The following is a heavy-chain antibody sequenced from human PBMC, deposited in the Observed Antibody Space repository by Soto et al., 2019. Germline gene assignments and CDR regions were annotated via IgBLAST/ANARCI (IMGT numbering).Heavy chain of an antibody. CDR1: GFTFSSYW. CDR2: IKQDGIEK. CDR3: ARVYPGSGWPYHYYGMDV. V-gene: IGHV3-7*01. J-gene: IGHJ6*02. D-gene: IGHD6-19*01. Sequence: EVQLVESGGGLVQPGGSLRLSCVASGFTFSSYWMSWVRQAPGKGLEWVANIKQDGIEKYYVDSVKDRFTISRDNAKNSLYLQMNSLRAEDSAVYYCARVYPGSGWPYHYYGMDVWGQGTTVTVSS.